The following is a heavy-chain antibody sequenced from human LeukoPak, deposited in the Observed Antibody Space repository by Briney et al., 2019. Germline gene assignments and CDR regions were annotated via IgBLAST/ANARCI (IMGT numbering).Heavy chain of an antibody. V-gene: IGHV3-23*01. CDR3: AKLTAHLLSGYQGAFDY. CDR2: ISGSGGST. D-gene: IGHD3-22*01. J-gene: IGHJ4*02. CDR1: GFTFSSYA. Sequence: QPGGSLRLSCAASGFTFSSYAMSWDRQAPGKGLEWVSAISGSGGSTYYADSVKGRFTISRDNSKNTLYLQMNSLRAEDTAVYYCAKLTAHLLSGYQGAFDYWGQGTLVTVSS.